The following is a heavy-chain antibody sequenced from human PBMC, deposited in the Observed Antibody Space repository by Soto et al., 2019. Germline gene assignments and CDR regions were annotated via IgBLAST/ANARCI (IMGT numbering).Heavy chain of an antibody. CDR2: FISISSYI. J-gene: IGHJ6*02. D-gene: IGHD3-22*01. CDR3: ARYDSSGYYWPYYYYGMDV. Sequence: PGGSLRLSCAASGFTFSTYSMNWVRQAPGKGLEWVSFFISISSYIYYADSVKGRFTISRDNAKNSLFLQMNSLRAEDMAVYYCARYDSSGYYWPYYYYGMDVWGQGTTVTVSS. V-gene: IGHV3-21*01. CDR1: GFTFSTYS.